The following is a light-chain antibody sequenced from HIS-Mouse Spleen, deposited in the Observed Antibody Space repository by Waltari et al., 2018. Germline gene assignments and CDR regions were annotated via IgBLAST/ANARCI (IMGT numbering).Light chain of an antibody. CDR3: CSYAGSYTGV. CDR1: SSDVGGYNH. CDR2: DVS. V-gene: IGLV2-11*01. Sequence: QSALTQPRSVSGSPGQSVTISCTGTSSDVGGYNHVSWYQQHPGKAPKLMIYDVSKRPSGVPDRFSGSKSGNTASLTISGLQAEDGADYYCCSYAGSYTGVFGTGTKVTVL. J-gene: IGLJ1*01.